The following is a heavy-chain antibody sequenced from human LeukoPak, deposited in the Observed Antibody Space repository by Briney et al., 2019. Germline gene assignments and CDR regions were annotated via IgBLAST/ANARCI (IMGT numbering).Heavy chain of an antibody. CDR1: GFIFSNSA. CDR3: ARDSGYSGYDYPDY. CDR2: ISYDGSNK. V-gene: IGHV3-30-3*01. D-gene: IGHD5-12*01. J-gene: IGHJ4*02. Sequence: GRSLRLSCAASGFIFSNSAMHWVRQTPGKGLEWVAVISYDGSNKYYADSVKGRFTISRDNSKNTLYLQMNSLRAEDTAVYYCARDSGYSGYDYPDYWGQGTLVTVSS.